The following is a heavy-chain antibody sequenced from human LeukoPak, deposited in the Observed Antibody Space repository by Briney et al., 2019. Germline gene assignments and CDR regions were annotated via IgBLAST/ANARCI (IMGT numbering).Heavy chain of an antibody. CDR1: GGTFSSYA. V-gene: IGHV1-18*01. Sequence: GASVKVSCKASGGTFSSYAISWVRQAPGQGLEWMGWISAYNGNTNYAQKLQGRVTMTTDTSTSTAYMELRSLRSDDTAVYYCARDLHARRDILTGYPSGDWFDPWGQGTLVTVSS. CDR3: ARDLHARRDILTGYPSGDWFDP. J-gene: IGHJ5*02. CDR2: ISAYNGNT. D-gene: IGHD3-9*01.